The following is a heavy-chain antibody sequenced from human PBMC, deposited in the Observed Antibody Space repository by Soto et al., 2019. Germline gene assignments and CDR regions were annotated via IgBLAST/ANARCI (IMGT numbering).Heavy chain of an antibody. D-gene: IGHD6-19*01. CDR2: IYPGDSDT. J-gene: IGHJ6*02. V-gene: IGHV5-51*01. Sequence: PGESLKISCKGSGYSFTSYWIGWVRQMPGKGLEWMGIIYPGDSDTRYSPSFQGQVTISADKSISTAYLQWSSLKASDTAMYYCARRGDRIAVAGANPPRDYYYYYGMDVWGQGTTVTVSS. CDR3: ARRGDRIAVAGANPPRDYYYYYGMDV. CDR1: GYSFTSYW.